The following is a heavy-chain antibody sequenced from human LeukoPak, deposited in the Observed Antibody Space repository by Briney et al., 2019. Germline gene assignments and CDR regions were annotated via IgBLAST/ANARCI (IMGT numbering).Heavy chain of an antibody. J-gene: IGHJ4*02. CDR3: ALPQLPDYYFDY. CDR2: INAGNGNT. D-gene: IGHD2-2*01. Sequence: ASVKVSCKASGYTFTSYAMHWVRQAPGRRLEWMGWINAGNGNTKYSQKFQGRVTITRDTSASTAYMELSSLRSENTAVYYCALPQLPDYYFDYWGQGTLVTVSS. CDR1: GYTFTSYA. V-gene: IGHV1-3*01.